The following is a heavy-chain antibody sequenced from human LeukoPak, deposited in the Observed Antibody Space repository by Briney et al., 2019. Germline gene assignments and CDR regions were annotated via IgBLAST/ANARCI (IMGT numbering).Heavy chain of an antibody. D-gene: IGHD4-17*01. CDR1: GGSVSNYY. Sequence: SETLSLTCTVSGGSVSNYYWSWIRQSPGKGLEWIGYIYYTETSYNPSLKSRVTISADTSKNQFSLKLYSVTAADTAVYYCARVVDHDYGDYYLDYWGQGTLVTVSS. V-gene: IGHV4-59*02. CDR3: ARVVDHDYGDYYLDY. CDR2: IYYTET. J-gene: IGHJ4*02.